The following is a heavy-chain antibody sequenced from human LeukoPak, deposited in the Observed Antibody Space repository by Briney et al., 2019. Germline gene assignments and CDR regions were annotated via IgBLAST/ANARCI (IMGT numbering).Heavy chain of an antibody. CDR3: SKDVAYTFDY. J-gene: IGHJ4*02. Sequence: QSGGSLRLSCVTSGFPLSTYGVHWVRQAPGSGLEWLAYIHYDGYTANYADSVKGRFTTSRENSKNTLYLQMNSLRTEYTAVYYCSKDVAYTFDYWGQGTLVTVSS. CDR1: GFPLSTYG. V-gene: IGHV3-30*02. D-gene: IGHD3-16*01. CDR2: IHYDGYTA.